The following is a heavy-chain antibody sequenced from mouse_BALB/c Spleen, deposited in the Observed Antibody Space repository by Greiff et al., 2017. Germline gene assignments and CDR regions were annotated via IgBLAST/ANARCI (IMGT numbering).Heavy chain of an antibody. D-gene: IGHD1-1*01. CDR3: ARCDYYGSSGFAY. CDR2: ISYSGST. V-gene: IGHV3-2*02. J-gene: IGHJ3*01. CDR1: GYSITSDYA. Sequence: EVKLVESGPGLVKPSQSLSLTCTVTGYSITSDYAWNWIRQFPGNKLEWMGYISYSGSTSYNPSLKSRISITRDTSKNQFFLQLNSVTTEDTATYYCARCDYYGSSGFAYWGQGTLVTVSA.